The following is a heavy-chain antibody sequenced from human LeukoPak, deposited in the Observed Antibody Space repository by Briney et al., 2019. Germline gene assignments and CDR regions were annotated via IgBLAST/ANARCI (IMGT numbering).Heavy chain of an antibody. CDR1: GFTFSNYW. V-gene: IGHV3-74*01. Sequence: GGSLRLSCAASGFTFSNYWMHWVRQAPGKGLVWVSRINTDGSSTSYADSVKGRFTISRDNAKSTLYLQMNSLRAEDTAVYYCARDEGLRYFDWLPLDYWGQGILDTVSS. D-gene: IGHD3-9*01. CDR2: INTDGSST. CDR3: ARDEGLRYFDWLPLDY. J-gene: IGHJ4*02.